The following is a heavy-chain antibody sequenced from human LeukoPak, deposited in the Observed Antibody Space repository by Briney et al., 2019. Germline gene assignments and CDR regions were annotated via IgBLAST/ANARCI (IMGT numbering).Heavy chain of an antibody. CDR1: GFTFNDYY. D-gene: IGHD3-10*01. V-gene: IGHV3-23*01. CDR3: AKGNYGSGSYFDY. CDR2: ISGSGGST. Sequence: GGSLRLSCATSGFTFNDYYMSWVRQAPGKGLEWVSAISGSGGSTYYADSVKGRFTISRDNSKNTLYLQMNSLRAEDTAVYYCAKGNYGSGSYFDYWGQGTLVTVSS. J-gene: IGHJ4*02.